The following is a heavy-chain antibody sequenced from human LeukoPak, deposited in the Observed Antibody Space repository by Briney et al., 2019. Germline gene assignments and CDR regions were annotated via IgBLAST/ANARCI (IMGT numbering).Heavy chain of an antibody. J-gene: IGHJ6*03. CDR3: ARRPYCSSTSCYYYYMDV. CDR2: IYHSGST. V-gene: IGHV4-38-2*01. CDR1: GYSISSGYY. D-gene: IGHD2-2*01. Sequence: SSETLSLTCAVSGYSISSGYYWGWIRQPPGKGLEWIGSIYHSGSTYYNPSLKSRVTISVDTSKNQFSLKLSSVTAAGTAVYYCARRPYCSSTSCYYYYMDVWGKGTTVTVSS.